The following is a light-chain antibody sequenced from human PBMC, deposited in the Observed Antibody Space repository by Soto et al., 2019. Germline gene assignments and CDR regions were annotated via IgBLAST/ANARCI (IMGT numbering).Light chain of an antibody. CDR1: QSVSSS. Sequence: EIVLTQSPATLSLSPGERATLSCRASQSVSSSLAWYQQKPGQAPRLLIYDASNMATGIPVRFSGSGSGTDFTLTISSLEPEDFAVYYCQQRSSWPLTFGGGTSVEIK. J-gene: IGKJ4*01. CDR3: QQRSSWPLT. V-gene: IGKV3-11*01. CDR2: DAS.